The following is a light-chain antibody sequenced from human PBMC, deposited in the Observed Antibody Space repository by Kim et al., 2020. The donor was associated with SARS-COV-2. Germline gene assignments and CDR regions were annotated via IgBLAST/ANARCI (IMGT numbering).Light chain of an antibody. CDR3: QQYGSSPRA. CDR2: GAS. CDR1: QSVSSSY. V-gene: IGKV3-20*01. Sequence: LSPGERATLSCRASQSVSSSYLAWYQQKPGQAPRLLIYGASSRATGIPDRFSGSGSGTDFTLTISRLEPEDFAVYYCQQYGSSPRAFGQGTSWRS. J-gene: IGKJ2*01.